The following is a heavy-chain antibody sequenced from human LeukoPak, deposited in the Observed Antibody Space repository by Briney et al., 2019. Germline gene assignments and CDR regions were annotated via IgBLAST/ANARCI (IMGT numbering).Heavy chain of an antibody. CDR3: ARGHTSMVYTDY. Sequence: ASVKVSCKASGYTFTGYYMHLVRQAPGQGLEWMGWINPNSGGTNYAQKFQGRVTMTGDTSISAAYMELSRLRSDDTAVYYCARGHTSMVYTDYWGQGTLVTVSS. CDR1: GYTFTGYY. V-gene: IGHV1-2*02. J-gene: IGHJ4*02. D-gene: IGHD5-18*01. CDR2: INPNSGGT.